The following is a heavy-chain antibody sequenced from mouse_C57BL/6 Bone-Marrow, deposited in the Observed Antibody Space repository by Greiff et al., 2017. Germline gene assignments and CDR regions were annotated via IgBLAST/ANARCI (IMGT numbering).Heavy chain of an antibody. Sequence: VQLQQSGAELVRPGASVKLSCTASGFNIKDDYMHWVKQRPEQGLEWIGWIDPENGDTESASKFQGKATITADTSSNTAYLQLSSLTSEDTAVYYCTTWGTTVVAPYYFDYWGQGTTLTVSS. CDR1: GFNIKDDY. J-gene: IGHJ2*01. V-gene: IGHV14-4*01. CDR2: IDPENGDT. CDR3: TTWGTTVVAPYYFDY. D-gene: IGHD1-1*01.